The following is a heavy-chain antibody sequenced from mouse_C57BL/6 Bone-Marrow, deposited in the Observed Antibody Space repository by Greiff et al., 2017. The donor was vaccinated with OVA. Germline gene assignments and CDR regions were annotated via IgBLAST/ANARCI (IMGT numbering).Heavy chain of an antibody. J-gene: IGHJ3*01. CDR1: GFTFSSYT. Sequence: EVQLVESGGGLVKPGGSLKLSCAASGFTFSSYTMSWVRQTPEKRLEWVATISGGGGNTYYPDSVKGRFTISRDNAKNTLYLQMSSLRSEDTALYYCASPHYYGSSGFAYWGQGTLVTVSA. CDR2: ISGGGGNT. V-gene: IGHV5-9*01. D-gene: IGHD1-1*01. CDR3: ASPHYYGSSGFAY.